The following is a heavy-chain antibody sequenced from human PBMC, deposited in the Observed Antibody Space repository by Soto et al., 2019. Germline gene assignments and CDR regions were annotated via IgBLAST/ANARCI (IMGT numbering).Heavy chain of an antibody. Sequence: GGSLRLSCAASGFTFDDYAMHWVRQAPGKGLEWVSGISWNSGSIGYADSVKGRFTISRDNAKNSLYLQMNRLRAEDTALYYCAKEAAGRGYSSGPRNYDAFDIWGQGTMVTVSS. D-gene: IGHD6-19*01. J-gene: IGHJ3*02. CDR3: AKEAAGRGYSSGPRNYDAFDI. V-gene: IGHV3-9*01. CDR1: GFTFDDYA. CDR2: ISWNSGSI.